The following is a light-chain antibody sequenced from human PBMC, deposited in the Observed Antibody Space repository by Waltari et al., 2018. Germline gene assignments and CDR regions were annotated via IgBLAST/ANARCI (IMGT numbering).Light chain of an antibody. CDR2: DNN. V-gene: IGLV1-40*01. CDR1: SSNIGAGYD. Sequence: QSVLTQPPSVSGAPGQRVTISCTGSSSNIGAGYDVHWYQQLPGTAPKLLIYDNNNRPSGVTDRFSGSKSGTSASLAITGLQAEDEADYYCQSYDRSLSGSVFGGGTKLTVL. J-gene: IGLJ2*01. CDR3: QSYDRSLSGSV.